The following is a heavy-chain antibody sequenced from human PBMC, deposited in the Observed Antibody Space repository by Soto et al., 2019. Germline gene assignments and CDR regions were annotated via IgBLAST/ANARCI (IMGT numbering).Heavy chain of an antibody. Sequence: QITLKESGPALVKPTQTLTLTCTFSGFSLSTSGVGVGWIRQPPGEALEWLALIYWDDYKHFSPSLESRLTIPKDTSKTQGVPKITNTDPVDTATYYCVNKGGGDRILDYWGQGTLVTVSS. CDR3: VNKGGGDRILDY. CDR2: IYWDDYK. J-gene: IGHJ4*02. CDR1: GFSLSTSGVG. D-gene: IGHD3-16*01. V-gene: IGHV2-5*02.